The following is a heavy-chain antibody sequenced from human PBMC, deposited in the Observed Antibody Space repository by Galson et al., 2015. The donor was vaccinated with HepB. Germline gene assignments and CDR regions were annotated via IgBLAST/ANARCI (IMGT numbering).Heavy chain of an antibody. J-gene: IGHJ3*02. CDR1: GFSLGTRGVA. V-gene: IGHV2-5*02. Sequence: PALVKPTQTLTLTCTFSGFSLGTRGVAVGWIRQPPGKALQWLALIYWDDEKRYSPSLKSRLTITKDTSKNQVVLTMTNMDPVDTATYYCAHSQWDDDAFDIWGQGTMFTVSS. CDR3: AHSQWDDDAFDI. CDR2: IYWDDEK. D-gene: IGHD1-26*01.